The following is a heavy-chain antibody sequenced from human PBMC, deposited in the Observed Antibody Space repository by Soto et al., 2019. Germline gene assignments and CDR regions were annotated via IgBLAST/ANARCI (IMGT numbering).Heavy chain of an antibody. J-gene: IGHJ4*02. CDR3: AKRSSSSTFDY. CDR1: GFTFSSYA. V-gene: IGHV3-23*01. Sequence: EVQLLESGGGLVQPGVSLRLSCAASGFTFSSYAMSWVRQAPGKGLEWVSVISGSDDSTYYAYSVKCRFTISRDNSKNTLYLQMNSLRSEDTAVYYCAKRSSSSTFDYWGQGTLVTVSS. CDR2: ISGSDDST. D-gene: IGHD6-6*01.